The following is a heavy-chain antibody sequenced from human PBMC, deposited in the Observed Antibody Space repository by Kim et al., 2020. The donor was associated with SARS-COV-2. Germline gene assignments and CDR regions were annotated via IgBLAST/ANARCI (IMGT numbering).Heavy chain of an antibody. J-gene: IGHJ6*02. D-gene: IGHD3-10*01. CDR2: ISYDGSNK. V-gene: IGHV3-30*04. Sequence: GGSLRLSCAASGFTFSSYAMHWVRQAPGKGLEWVAVISYDGSNKYYADSVKGRFTISRDNSKNTLYLQMNSLRAEDTAVYYCARDRYYYGSGSSYGMDVWGQGTTVTVSS. CDR1: GFTFSSYA. CDR3: ARDRYYYGSGSSYGMDV.